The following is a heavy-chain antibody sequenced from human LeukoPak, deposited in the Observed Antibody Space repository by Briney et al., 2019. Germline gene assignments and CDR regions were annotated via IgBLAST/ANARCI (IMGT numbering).Heavy chain of an antibody. CDR2: ISRSGTT. Sequence: SETLSLTCTVSGDSISSYYWNWIRQPPGKGLEWIGYISRSGTTNYNTSLRSRVITSVDATKNQFSLKLSSVTAADTAVYYCARSLSSDWYYWGQGTLVTVSS. D-gene: IGHD6-19*01. CDR3: ARSLSSDWYY. CDR1: GDSISSYY. V-gene: IGHV4-4*09. J-gene: IGHJ4*02.